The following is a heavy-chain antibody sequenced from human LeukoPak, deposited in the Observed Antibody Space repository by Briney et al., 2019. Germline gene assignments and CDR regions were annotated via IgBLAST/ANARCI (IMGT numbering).Heavy chain of an antibody. CDR3: ASVTELGYCSGGSCYYDY. D-gene: IGHD2-15*01. V-gene: IGHV1-2*06. J-gene: IGHJ4*02. Sequence: GASVKVSCKASGYTFTGYYMHWVRQAPGQGLEWMGRINPNSGGTNYAQKSQGRVTMTRDTSISTAYMELSRLRSDDTAVYYCASVTELGYCSGGSCYYDYWGQGTLVTVSS. CDR1: GYTFTGYY. CDR2: INPNSGGT.